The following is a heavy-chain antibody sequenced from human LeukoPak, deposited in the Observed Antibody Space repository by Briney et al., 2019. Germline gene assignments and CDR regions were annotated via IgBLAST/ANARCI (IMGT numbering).Heavy chain of an antibody. CDR3: ARGGDSSGSFDY. J-gene: IGHJ4*02. D-gene: IGHD3-22*01. CDR1: GGTFSSCA. CDR2: IIPIFGTA. Sequence: ASVKVSCKASGGTFSSCAISWVRQAPGQGLEWMGGIIPIFGTANYAQKFQGRVTITTDESTSTAYMELSSLRSEDTAVYYCARGGDSSGSFDYWGQGTLATVSS. V-gene: IGHV1-69*05.